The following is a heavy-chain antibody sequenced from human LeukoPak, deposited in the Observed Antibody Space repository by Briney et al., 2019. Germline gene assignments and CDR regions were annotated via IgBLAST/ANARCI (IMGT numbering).Heavy chain of an antibody. Sequence: SGGSLRLSCAASGFTFSSYSMNWVRQAPGKGLEWVSSISSSSSYIYYADSVKGRFTISRDNAKNSLYLQMNSLRAEDTAVYYCARILSSSWYYFDYWGQGTQVTVSS. J-gene: IGHJ4*02. CDR1: GFTFSSYS. CDR3: ARILSSSWYYFDY. CDR2: ISSSSSYI. D-gene: IGHD6-13*01. V-gene: IGHV3-21*01.